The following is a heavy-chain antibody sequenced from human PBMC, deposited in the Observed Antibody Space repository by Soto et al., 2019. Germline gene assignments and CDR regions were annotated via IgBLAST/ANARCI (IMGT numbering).Heavy chain of an antibody. J-gene: IGHJ6*02. Sequence: RLSRASWGFTFSRYGMNWVRQAPGKGLEWVSSISSSSYIYYADSVKGRFTISRDNDKNSLYLQMNSLRAEDTAVYYCARDALWFGELLYGMDVWGQGVTVTVS. CDR3: ARDALWFGELLYGMDV. CDR1: GFTFSRYG. CDR2: ISSSSYI. D-gene: IGHD3-10*01. V-gene: IGHV3-21*01.